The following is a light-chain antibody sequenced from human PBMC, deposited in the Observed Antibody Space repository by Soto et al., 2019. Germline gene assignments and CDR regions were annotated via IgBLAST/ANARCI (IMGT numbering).Light chain of an antibody. V-gene: IGKV3-15*01. Sequence: EIVMTQSPATLYAPQGERATLSCRATESVSTNLAWYQQKPGQAPRLLIYGASTRATGFPARVSDSGSGTEFTLTISSLQSEEFAVVYCQQYNKWPLTFGGGTKVELK. J-gene: IGKJ4*01. CDR1: ESVSTN. CDR2: GAS. CDR3: QQYNKWPLT.